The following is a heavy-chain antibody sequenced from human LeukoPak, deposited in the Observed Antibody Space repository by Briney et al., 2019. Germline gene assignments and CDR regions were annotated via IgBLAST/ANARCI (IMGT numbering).Heavy chain of an antibody. D-gene: IGHD6-19*01. J-gene: IGHJ4*02. CDR2: IYYSGST. Sequence: SETLSLTCSVSGCSVSSGRYYWSWIWQPPGKGLEWIGYIYYSGSTNYNPSLKSRVTISVDTSKNQFSLKLSSVTAADTAVYYCARGSRYSSGWYEDYWGQGTLVTVSS. V-gene: IGHV4-61*01. CDR3: ARGSRYSSGWYEDY. CDR1: GCSVSSGRYY.